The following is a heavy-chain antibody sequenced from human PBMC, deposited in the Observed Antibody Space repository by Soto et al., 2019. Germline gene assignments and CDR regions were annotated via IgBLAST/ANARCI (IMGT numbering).Heavy chain of an antibody. V-gene: IGHV1-24*01. CDR1: GYTLTEFS. CDR3: ATQMYDSSGYNYYYYGMDV. J-gene: IGHJ6*02. CDR2: FDPEDGET. D-gene: IGHD3-22*01. Sequence: GASVTVSCKVSGYTLTEFSMHGVRPAPGKVLEWMGGFDPEDGETIYAQKFQGRVTMTEDTSTDTAYMELSSLRSEDTAVYYCATQMYDSSGYNYYYYGMDVWGQGTTVTVS.